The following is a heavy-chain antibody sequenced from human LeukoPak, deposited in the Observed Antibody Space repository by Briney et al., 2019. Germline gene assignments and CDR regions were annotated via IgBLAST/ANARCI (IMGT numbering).Heavy chain of an antibody. V-gene: IGHV4-38-2*01. Sequence: PSETLSLTCAVSGYSISSGYYWGWIRQPTGKGLEWIGSIYHSGSTYYNPSLKSRVAISVDTSKNQFSLKLNSVTAADTALYYCARLSVVPPAPYSWFDPWGQGTLVTVSS. CDR2: IYHSGST. CDR3: ARLSVVPPAPYSWFDP. D-gene: IGHD2-2*01. J-gene: IGHJ5*02. CDR1: GYSISSGYY.